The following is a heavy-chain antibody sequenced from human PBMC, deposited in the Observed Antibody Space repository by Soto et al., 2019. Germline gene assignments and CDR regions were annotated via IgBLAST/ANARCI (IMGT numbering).Heavy chain of an antibody. CDR1: GYSISSSNW. J-gene: IGHJ4*02. V-gene: IGHV4-28*01. Sequence: QVQLQESGPGLVKPSDTLSLTCAVSGYSISSSNWWGWIRQPPGKGLEWIGYIYYSGTTYYNPSLRSRVTLSVDTSKNQFSLKLTSVTAVETAVYYCASRELQGPLDYWGQGTLVTVSS. CDR3: ASRELQGPLDY. CDR2: IYYSGTT. D-gene: IGHD1-26*01.